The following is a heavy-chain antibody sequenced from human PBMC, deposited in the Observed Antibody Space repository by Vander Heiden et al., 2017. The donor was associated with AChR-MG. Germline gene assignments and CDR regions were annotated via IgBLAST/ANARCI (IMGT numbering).Heavy chain of an antibody. CDR2: ISSSSSYI. CDR1: GFTFSSYS. Sequence: EVQLVESGGGLVKPGGSLRLSCAASGFTFSSYSMTWVRQAPGKGLEWVSSISSSSSYIYYADSVKGRFTISRDNAKNSLYLQMNSLRAEDTAVYYCARALNPIVVVVAAPGYWGQGTLVTVSS. D-gene: IGHD2-15*01. J-gene: IGHJ4*02. V-gene: IGHV3-21*01. CDR3: ARALNPIVVVVAAPGY.